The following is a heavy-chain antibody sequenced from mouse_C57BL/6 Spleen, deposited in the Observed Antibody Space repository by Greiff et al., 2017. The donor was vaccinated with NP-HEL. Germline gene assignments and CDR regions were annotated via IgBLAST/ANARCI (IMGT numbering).Heavy chain of an antibody. CDR3: ARAIYYGKIYFDY. D-gene: IGHD2-1*01. CDR2: ISYDGSN. V-gene: IGHV3-6*01. Sequence: DVQLQESGPGLVKPSQSLSLTCSVTGYSITSGYYWNWIRQFPGNKLEWMGYISYDGSNNYNQSLKNRISITRDTSKNQFFLKLNSVTTEDTATYYCARAIYYGKIYFDYWGQGTTLTVSS. J-gene: IGHJ2*01. CDR1: GYSITSGYY.